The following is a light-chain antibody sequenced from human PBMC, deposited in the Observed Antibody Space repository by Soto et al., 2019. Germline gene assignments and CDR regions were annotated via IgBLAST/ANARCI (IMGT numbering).Light chain of an antibody. CDR3: QHYNTHSCT. CDR2: RAS. CDR1: QSINTW. J-gene: IGKJ3*01. Sequence: DIQMTQSPSTLSASVGDRVTITCRASQSINTWLAWYQQKPGKAPKLLIYRASTLESGVPSRFSGSGSGTEFTLTISSLQPDDFSTYYCQHYNTHSCTFGPGTKVDI. V-gene: IGKV1-5*03.